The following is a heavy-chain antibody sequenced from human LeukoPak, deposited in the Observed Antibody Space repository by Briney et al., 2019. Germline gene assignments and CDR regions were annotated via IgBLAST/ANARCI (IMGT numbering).Heavy chain of an antibody. CDR2: SSPYSGNT. CDR1: GYTFTTYG. D-gene: IGHD6-25*01. CDR3: ARADPTNSGDEYFDY. Sequence: AAVKVSCKASGYTFTTYGISWVRQAPGQRLEWIGWSSPYSGNTDYAQKLQGRVTMTTDASTTTAYMELRSLISDDTAVYYCARADPTNSGDEYFDYWGQGTLITVSS. V-gene: IGHV1-18*01. J-gene: IGHJ4*02.